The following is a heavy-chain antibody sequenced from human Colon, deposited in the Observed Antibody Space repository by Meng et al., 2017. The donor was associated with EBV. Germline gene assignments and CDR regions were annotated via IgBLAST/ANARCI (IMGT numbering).Heavy chain of an antibody. J-gene: IGHJ5*02. V-gene: IGHV4-4*02. Sequence: QVLLQESGAGLVKPSGTLSLTCAVSGTSISTSNWWSWIRQSPGEGLEWIGAIYHNGQTNYNPSLKSRVSMSVDESKNVFSLNLKSVTAADTAVYYCARDGGVTHIPWGQGVLVTVSS. CDR1: GTSISTSNW. CDR3: ARDGGVTHIP. D-gene: IGHD2-8*02. CDR2: IYHNGQT.